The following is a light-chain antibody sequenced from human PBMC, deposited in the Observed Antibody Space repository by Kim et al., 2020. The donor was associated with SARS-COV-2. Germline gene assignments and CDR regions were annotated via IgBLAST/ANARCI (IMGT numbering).Light chain of an antibody. J-gene: IGKJ4*01. V-gene: IGKV3-15*01. CDR3: QQYDSWPPVT. CDR2: NAA. CDR1: ESVSTN. Sequence: SPGERVTLSCRASESVSTNLAWYQQKPGQAPRLLLYNAASRAADIPARCSGGGSGAEFVITISSLQSEDFAVDYCQQYDSWPPVTFGGGTKVDIK.